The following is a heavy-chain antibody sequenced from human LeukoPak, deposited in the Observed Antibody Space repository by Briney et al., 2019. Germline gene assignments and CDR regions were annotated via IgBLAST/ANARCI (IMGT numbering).Heavy chain of an antibody. J-gene: IGHJ4*02. CDR1: GFTFSSYA. CDR3: AKDRGFIAAAGSDDY. D-gene: IGHD6-13*01. V-gene: IGHV3-23*01. CDR2: ISGSGGST. Sequence: GGSLRLSCAASGFTFSSYAMSWVRQDPGKGLEWVSAISGSGGSTYYADSVKGRFTISRDNSKNTLYLQMNSLRAEDTAVYYCAKDRGFIAAAGSDDYWGQGTLVTVSS.